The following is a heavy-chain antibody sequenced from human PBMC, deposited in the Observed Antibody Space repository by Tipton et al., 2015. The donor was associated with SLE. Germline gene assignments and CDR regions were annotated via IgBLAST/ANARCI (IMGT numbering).Heavy chain of an antibody. CDR2: IYTSGST. CDR3: ARESPPVDV. Sequence: TLSLTCTVSGGSLSSGSYYWSWIRQPAGKGLEWIGRIYTSGSTNYNPPLKSRVTISVDTSKNQFSLKLSSVTAADTAVYYCARESPPVDVWGKGTTVTVSS. V-gene: IGHV4-61*02. CDR1: GGSLSSGSYY. J-gene: IGHJ6*04.